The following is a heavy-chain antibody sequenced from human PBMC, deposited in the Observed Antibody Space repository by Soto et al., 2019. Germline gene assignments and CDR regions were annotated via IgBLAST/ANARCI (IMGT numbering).Heavy chain of an antibody. J-gene: IGHJ4*02. CDR3: TSDYGSGSYRFDY. D-gene: IGHD3-10*01. CDR1: GVSISSGDYS. V-gene: IGHV4-30-2*01. Sequence: QLQLQESVSGLVTPSQTLSLTCAVSGVSISSGDYSWSWIRQTPGKGLKWIGYIYHDGRTLYNPSLKRRVTISLDRSKNQFSLKLTSVTSADTAVYYCTSDYGSGSYRFDYWGQGTLVTVSS. CDR2: IYHDGRT.